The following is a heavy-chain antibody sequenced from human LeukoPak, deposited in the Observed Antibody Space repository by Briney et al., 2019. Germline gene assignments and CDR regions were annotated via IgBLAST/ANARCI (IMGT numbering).Heavy chain of an antibody. CDR2: IKQDGSEK. V-gene: IGHV3-7*01. Sequence: GGSLILSCAASGFTFSSYWMSWVRQAPGKGLEWMANIKQDGSEKYYVDSVKGRFTISRDNSKNTLYLQMNSLRAEDTAVYYCAREPGYYDYGDLGGGQGTLVTVSS. CDR1: GFTFSSYW. CDR3: AREPGYYDYGDLG. J-gene: IGHJ4*02. D-gene: IGHD4-17*01.